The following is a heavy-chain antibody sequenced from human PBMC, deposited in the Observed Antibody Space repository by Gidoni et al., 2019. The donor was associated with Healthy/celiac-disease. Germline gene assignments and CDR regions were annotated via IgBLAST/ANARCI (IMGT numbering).Heavy chain of an antibody. Sequence: EVQLVESGGGLVQPGRSLRPSCSASGFTFDVYAMHWVRQAPGKGLEWVSGISWNSGSIGYADSVKGRFTISRDNDKNSLYLQMNSLRAEDTALYYCAKEATDGYTPGYFDYWGQGTLVTVSS. CDR2: ISWNSGSI. CDR3: AKEATDGYTPGYFDY. D-gene: IGHD5-12*01. CDR1: GFTFDVYA. J-gene: IGHJ4*02. V-gene: IGHV3-9*01.